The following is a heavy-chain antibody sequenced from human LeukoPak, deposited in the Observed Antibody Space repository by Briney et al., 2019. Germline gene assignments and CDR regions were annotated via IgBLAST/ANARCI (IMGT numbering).Heavy chain of an antibody. D-gene: IGHD6-13*01. V-gene: IGHV1-2*02. CDR1: GYTFTGYY. J-gene: IGHJ5*02. CDR3: ARARYSSSWSWYNWFDP. CDR2: INPNSGGT. Sequence: ASVKVSCKASGYTFTGYYMHWVRQAPGQGLEWMGWINPNSGGTNYAQKFQGRVTMTRDTPISTAYMELSRLRSDDTAVYYCARARYSSSWSWYNWFDPWGQGTLVTVSS.